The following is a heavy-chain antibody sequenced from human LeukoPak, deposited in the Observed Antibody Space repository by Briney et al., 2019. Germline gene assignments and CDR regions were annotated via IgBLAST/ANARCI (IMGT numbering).Heavy chain of an antibody. CDR2: ISTGGDNT. Sequence: PGGSLRLSCAASGFSFSRDAMKWGRQAPEKGLEWVSYISTGGDNTFYADSLKGRFTVSRDNAKNSLFLQMDSLRAEDTAVYYCARSFCTSVSCPKGHYYYVMDVWGEGTTVTVSS. CDR3: ARSFCTSVSCPKGHYYYVMDV. J-gene: IGHJ6*04. V-gene: IGHV3-21*01. CDR1: GFSFSRDA. D-gene: IGHD2-8*02.